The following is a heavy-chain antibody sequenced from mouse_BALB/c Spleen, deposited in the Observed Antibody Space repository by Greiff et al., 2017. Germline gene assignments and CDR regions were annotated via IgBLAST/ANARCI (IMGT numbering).Heavy chain of an antibody. V-gene: IGHV14-4*02. J-gene: IGHJ3*01. CDR3: NAIGITTVEEAY. Sequence: EVQLQQSGAELVRSGASVKLSCTASGFNIKDYYMHWVKQRPEQGLEWIGWIDPENGDTEYAPKFQGKATMTADTSSNTAYLQLSSLTSEDTAVYYCNAIGITTVEEAYWGQGTLVTVSA. CDR1: GFNIKDYY. D-gene: IGHD1-1*01. CDR2: IDPENGDT.